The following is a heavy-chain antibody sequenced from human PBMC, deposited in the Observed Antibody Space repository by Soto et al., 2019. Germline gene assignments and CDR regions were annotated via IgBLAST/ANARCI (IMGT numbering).Heavy chain of an antibody. CDR3: ARGLSIFGVIIPLYFDY. D-gene: IGHD3-3*01. V-gene: IGHV1-18*04. CDR2: ISAYNGNT. J-gene: IGHJ4*02. Sequence: GASVKVSCKASGYTFTSYGISWVRQAPGQGLEWMGWISAYNGNTNYAQKLQGRVTMTTDTSTSTAYMELRSLRSDDTAVYYCARGLSIFGVIIPLYFDYWGQGTLVIVSS. CDR1: GYTFTSYG.